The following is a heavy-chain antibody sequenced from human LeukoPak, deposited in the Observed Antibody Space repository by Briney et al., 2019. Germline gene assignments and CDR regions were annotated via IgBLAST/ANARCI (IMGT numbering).Heavy chain of an antibody. CDR3: ARGIAVGATAI. V-gene: IGHV3-48*04. Sequence: GGSLRLSCAASGFTFSSYSMNWVRQAPGKGLEWVSYISSGGSTVYYADSVKGRFTISRDNAKNSLYLQMNSLRAEDTAVYYCARGIAVGATAIWGQVTMVTVSS. CDR2: ISSGGSTV. D-gene: IGHD1-26*01. CDR1: GFTFSSYS. J-gene: IGHJ3*02.